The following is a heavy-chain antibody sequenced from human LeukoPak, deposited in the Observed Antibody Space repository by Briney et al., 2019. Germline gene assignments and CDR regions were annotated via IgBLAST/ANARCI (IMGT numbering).Heavy chain of an antibody. CDR2: ISSSSSHI. V-gene: IGHV3-21*04. D-gene: IGHD3-22*01. CDR3: AKDRNYYDSSGSFDY. CDR1: GFTFSSYT. Sequence: PGGSLRLSCAASGFTFSSYTMNWVRQAPGKGLEYVSSISSSSSHIYYADSVKGRFTISRDNAKNSLYLQMNSLRAEDTALYYCAKDRNYYDSSGSFDYWGQGTLVTVSS. J-gene: IGHJ4*02.